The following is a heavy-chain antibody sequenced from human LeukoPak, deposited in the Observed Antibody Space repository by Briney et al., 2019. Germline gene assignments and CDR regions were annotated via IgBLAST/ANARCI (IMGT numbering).Heavy chain of an antibody. CDR3: AKAVGGYSYGAFDY. Sequence: PGGSLRLSCAASGFTFSSYEMNWVRQAPGKGLEWVSYISSSGSTIYYADSVKGRFTISRDNAKNTVYLQMNSLRAEDTAVYYCAKAVGGYSYGAFDYWGQGTLVTVSS. J-gene: IGHJ4*02. CDR1: GFTFSSYE. V-gene: IGHV3-48*03. CDR2: ISSSGSTI. D-gene: IGHD5-18*01.